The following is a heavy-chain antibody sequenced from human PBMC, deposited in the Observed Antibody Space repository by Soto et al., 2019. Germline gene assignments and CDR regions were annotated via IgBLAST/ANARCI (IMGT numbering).Heavy chain of an antibody. CDR3: AKEGGLSGSYYISSSYYFDY. Sequence: QVQLVESGGGVVQPGRSLRLSCVASGFTFSSYGMHWVRQAPGKGLEWVAIISYDGSNTYYADSVKGRFTISRDNSKNTLSLQMNSLRAENTSVYYCAKEGGLSGSYYISSSYYFDYCGQGTLVTVSS. CDR1: GFTFSSYG. CDR2: ISYDGSNT. V-gene: IGHV3-30*18. J-gene: IGHJ4*02. D-gene: IGHD1-26*01.